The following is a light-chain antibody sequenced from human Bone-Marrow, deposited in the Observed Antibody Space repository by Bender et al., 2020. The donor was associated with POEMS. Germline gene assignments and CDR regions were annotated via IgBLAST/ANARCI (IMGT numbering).Light chain of an antibody. CDR2: INN. V-gene: IGLV1-44*01. Sequence: QSVLTQPPSASGTPGQRVTISCSGSSSNIGTNPVNWYQQLPGTAPKLLIYINNQRPSRVPDRFSGSKSGTSASLAINGLQSEDEADYYCSSYTRGDTMIFGGGTRLTVL. J-gene: IGLJ2*01. CDR3: SSYTRGDTMI. CDR1: SSNIGTNP.